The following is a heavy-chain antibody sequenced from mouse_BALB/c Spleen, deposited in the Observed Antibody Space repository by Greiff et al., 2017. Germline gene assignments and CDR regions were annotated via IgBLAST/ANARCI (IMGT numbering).Heavy chain of an antibody. CDR3: ARWIYYDYDRVYYYAMDY. D-gene: IGHD2-4*01. CDR1: GYSFTGYN. CDR2: IDPYYGGT. Sequence: EVQLQESGPELEKPGASVKISCKASGYSFTGYNINWVKQSNGKSLEWIGNIDPYYGGTSYNQKFKGKATLTVDKSSSTAYMQLSSLTSEDSAVYYCARWIYYDYDRVYYYAMDYWGQGTSVTVSS. J-gene: IGHJ4*01. V-gene: IGHV1-39*01.